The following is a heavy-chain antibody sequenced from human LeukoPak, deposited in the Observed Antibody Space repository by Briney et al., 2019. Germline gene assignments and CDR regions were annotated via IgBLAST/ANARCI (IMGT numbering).Heavy chain of an antibody. V-gene: IGHV3-49*04. CDR2: IRTKAYGGTT. D-gene: IGHD2-2*01. Sequence: GRSLRLSCSASGFTFGDYAISWVRQAPGKGLEGAGSIRTKAYGGTTEIAASVKGRFTISRDDSKSIAYLQMSSLKTEDTAVYYCLRDTVPAYIAVDPAANTVDVWGKRTTVTVSS. J-gene: IGHJ6*04. CDR3: LRDTVPAYIAVDPAANTVDV. CDR1: GFTFGDYA.